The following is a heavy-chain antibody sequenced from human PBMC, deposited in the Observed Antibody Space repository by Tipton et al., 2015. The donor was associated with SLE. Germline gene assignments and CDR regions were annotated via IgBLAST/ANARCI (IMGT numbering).Heavy chain of an antibody. Sequence: SLRLSCAASGFTFSSYAMSWVRQAPGKGLEWVSVIYSGGSTYYADSVKGRFTISRDNSKNTLYLQMNSLRAEDTAVYYCAKEGVIGRAFDIWGQGTMVTVSS. CDR3: AKEGVIGRAFDI. J-gene: IGHJ3*02. CDR2: IYSGGST. V-gene: IGHV3-23*03. D-gene: IGHD3-10*01. CDR1: GFTFSSYA.